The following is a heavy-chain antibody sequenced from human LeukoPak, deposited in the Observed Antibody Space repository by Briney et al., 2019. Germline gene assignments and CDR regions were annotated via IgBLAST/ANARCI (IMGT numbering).Heavy chain of an antibody. CDR3: ARNGYYFDS. Sequence: GGSLRLSCAASGFTFSTYWMHWVRQVPGKGLVWVSRIKSDGSSIMYADSVRGRFTISRDNAKNTLYLQMNSLRAEDTAVYYCARNGYYFDSWGQGTLVTVSS. V-gene: IGHV3-74*03. CDR1: GFTFSTYW. J-gene: IGHJ4*02. D-gene: IGHD1-1*01. CDR2: IKSDGSSI.